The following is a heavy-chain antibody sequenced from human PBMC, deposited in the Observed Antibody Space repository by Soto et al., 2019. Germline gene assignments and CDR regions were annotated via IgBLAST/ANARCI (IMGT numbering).Heavy chain of an antibody. CDR3: TPTVTLRGFDY. J-gene: IGHJ4*02. Sequence: EVQLVESGGGLVQPGGSLKLSWAAPGFTFSGLARTGVRQTSGKGLEWVGRIRTKANDYATVYSASVKGRFTISRDDSKNTAYLQMSSLRPEDTALYYCTPTVTLRGFDYWGQGTLVTVSS. D-gene: IGHD4-17*01. CDR1: GFTFSGLA. CDR2: IRTKANDYAT. V-gene: IGHV3-73*02.